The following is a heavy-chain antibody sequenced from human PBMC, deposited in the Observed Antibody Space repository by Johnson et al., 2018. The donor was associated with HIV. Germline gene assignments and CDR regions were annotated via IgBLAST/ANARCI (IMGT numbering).Heavy chain of an antibody. D-gene: IGHD4-11*01. Sequence: VQLVESGGGLVQPGGSLRLSCAASGFTFSSYDMHWVRQATGKGLEWVSAIGTAGDTYYPGSVKGRFTISRENAKNSLYLQMNSLRAEDTAVYYCARSPLYDTTVFDIWGQGTRVTVSS. CDR1: GFTFSSYD. J-gene: IGHJ3*02. CDR3: ARSPLYDTTVFDI. V-gene: IGHV3-13*01. CDR2: IGTAGDT.